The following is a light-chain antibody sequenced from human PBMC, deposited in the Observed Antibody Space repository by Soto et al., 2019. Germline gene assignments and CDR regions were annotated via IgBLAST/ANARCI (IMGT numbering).Light chain of an antibody. V-gene: IGKV3-11*01. CDR3: QQRSNWLIT. CDR1: QSVSSY. J-gene: IGKJ5*01. CDR2: DAS. Sequence: EIVLTQSPAALSLSRGERATLSCRASQSVSSYLAWYQQKPGQAPRLLIYDASNRATGIPARFSGSGSGTDFTLTISSLEPEDFAVYYCQQRSNWLITFGQGTRLEI.